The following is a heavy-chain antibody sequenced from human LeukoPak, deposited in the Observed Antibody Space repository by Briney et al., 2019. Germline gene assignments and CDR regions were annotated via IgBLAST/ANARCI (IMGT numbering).Heavy chain of an antibody. V-gene: IGHV1-18*01. J-gene: IGHJ5*02. CDR1: GYTFTTYG. CDR3: ARVRTRGGRWFDP. Sequence: DSVKVSCKASGYTFTTYGISWVRQAPGQGLEWMGWVSGYNGDTKSAQKFQGRVTMTTDRSTSTAYMELRNLRSDDTAVYYCARVRTRGGRWFDPWGQGTLVTVSS. CDR2: VSGYNGDT.